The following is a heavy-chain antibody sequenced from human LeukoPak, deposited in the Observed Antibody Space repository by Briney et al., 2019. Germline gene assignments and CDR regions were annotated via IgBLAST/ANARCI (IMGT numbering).Heavy chain of an antibody. D-gene: IGHD3-22*01. CDR3: ASAITMIVVVKAGGFGY. V-gene: IGHV3-48*03. CDR1: GFTFSSYE. Sequence: GGSLRLSCAASGFTFSSYEMNWVRQAPGKGLEWVSYISSSGSTIYYADSVKGRFTISRDNAKNSLYLQMNSLRAEDTAVYYCASAITMIVVVKAGGFGYWGQGTLVTVSS. J-gene: IGHJ4*02. CDR2: ISSSGSTI.